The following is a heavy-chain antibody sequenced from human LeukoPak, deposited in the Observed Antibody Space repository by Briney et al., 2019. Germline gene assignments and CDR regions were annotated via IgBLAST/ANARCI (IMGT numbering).Heavy chain of an antibody. Sequence: SVKVSCKASGGTFSSYAISWVRQAPGQGLERMGGIIPIFGTANYAQKFQGRVTITTDESTSTAYMELSSLRSEDTAVYYRARANGYCSGGSCYSEINWFDPWGQGTLVTVSS. CDR1: GGTFSSYA. D-gene: IGHD2-15*01. CDR2: IIPIFGTA. J-gene: IGHJ5*02. V-gene: IGHV1-69*05. CDR3: ARANGYCSGGSCYSEINWFDP.